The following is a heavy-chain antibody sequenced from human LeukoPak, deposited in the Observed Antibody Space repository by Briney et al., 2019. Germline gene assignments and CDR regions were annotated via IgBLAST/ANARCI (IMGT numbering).Heavy chain of an antibody. J-gene: IGHJ6*03. CDR2: VSGSGAGT. Sequence: GGSLRLSCAASGFTFSSYATTWVRQAPGKGLEWVSSVSGSGAGTHYADSVKGRFTISRDNPNNTLYLQMNSLRVEDTAVYYCAKATGYYYMDLWGKGTTVTVSS. CDR1: GFTFSSYA. V-gene: IGHV3-23*01. CDR3: AKATGYYYMDL.